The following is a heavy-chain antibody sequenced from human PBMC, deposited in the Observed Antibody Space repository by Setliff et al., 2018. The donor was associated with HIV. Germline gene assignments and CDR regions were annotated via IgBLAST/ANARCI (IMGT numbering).Heavy chain of an antibody. V-gene: IGHV4-4*09. CDR2: IHSSGST. J-gene: IGHJ4*02. CDR3: ARADSSGYYFPY. CDR1: GGSISTYY. D-gene: IGHD3-22*01. Sequence: PSETLSLTCTVSGGSISTYYWSWIRQPPGKGLEWIGNIHSSGSTNYNPSLKSRVTISVDTSKNQLSLKLSSVTAADTAVYYCARADSSGYYFPYWGQGTLVTVSS.